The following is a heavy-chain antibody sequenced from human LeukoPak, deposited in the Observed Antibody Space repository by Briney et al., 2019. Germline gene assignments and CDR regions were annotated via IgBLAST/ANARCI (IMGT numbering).Heavy chain of an antibody. CDR1: EYSFSSYW. D-gene: IGHD3-10*01. V-gene: IGHV5-51*01. CDR2: IYAGDSDT. J-gene: IGHJ4*02. Sequence: GESLKISCKGSEYSFSSYWIAWVRQMPGKGLEWVGMIYAGDSDTRYSPSFQGQVTISAAKSISTAYLQWSSLKASDTAMYSCARRPAVRAATYFDYWGQGTLVTVSS. CDR3: ARRPAVRAATYFDY.